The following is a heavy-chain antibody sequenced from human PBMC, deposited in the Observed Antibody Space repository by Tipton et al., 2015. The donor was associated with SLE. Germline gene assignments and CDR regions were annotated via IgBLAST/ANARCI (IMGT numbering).Heavy chain of an antibody. Sequence: TLSLTCAVSGYSISSGYYWGWIRQPPGKGLEWIGSIYHSGSTNYNPSLKRRVTISVDTAKNQFSLKLSSVTAADTAVYYCATYQGDYGDQGWFDPWGQGTLVTVSS. V-gene: IGHV4-38-2*01. CDR3: ATYQGDYGDQGWFDP. D-gene: IGHD4-17*01. CDR2: IYHSGST. CDR1: GYSISSGYY. J-gene: IGHJ5*02.